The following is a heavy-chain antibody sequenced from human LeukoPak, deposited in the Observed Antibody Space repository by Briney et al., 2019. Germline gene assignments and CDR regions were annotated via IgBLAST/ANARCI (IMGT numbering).Heavy chain of an antibody. Sequence: GGSLRLSCAASGFTFSSYSMNWVRQAPGKGLEWVSYISSSSSTIYYADSVKGRFTISRDNAKNSLYLQMNSLRAEDTAVYYCAREGYCSSTTCYGVVDYYYYTDVWGKGTTVTVSS. CDR1: GFTFSSYS. CDR2: ISSSSSTI. J-gene: IGHJ6*03. D-gene: IGHD2-2*01. CDR3: AREGYCSSTTCYGVVDYYYYTDV. V-gene: IGHV3-48*01.